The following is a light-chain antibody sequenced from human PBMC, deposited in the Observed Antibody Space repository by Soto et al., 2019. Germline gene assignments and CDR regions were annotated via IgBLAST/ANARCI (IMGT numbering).Light chain of an antibody. CDR2: DVT. CDR3: SSYAGSNNLV. V-gene: IGLV2-11*01. CDR1: ISDVAGYNY. J-gene: IGLJ2*01. Sequence: QSALTQPRSVSGSPGQSVTISCTGTISDVAGYNYVSWYQHHPGKAPKLLISDVTKRPSWVPDRFSGSKSGSTASLTISELQAEDGADYYCSSYAGSNNLVFGGGTKVTVL.